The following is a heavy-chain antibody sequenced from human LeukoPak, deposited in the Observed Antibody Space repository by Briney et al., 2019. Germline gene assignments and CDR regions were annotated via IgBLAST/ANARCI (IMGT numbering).Heavy chain of an antibody. CDR2: IDPSDSYT. CDR3: ASHGYSSSWSFDY. Sequence: GESLKISCKGSEYSFTSYWISWVRQMPGKGLEWMGRIDPSDSYTNYSPSFQGHVTISADKSISTAYLQWSSLKASDTAMYYCASHGYSSSWSFDYWGQGTLVTVSS. V-gene: IGHV5-10-1*01. J-gene: IGHJ4*02. CDR1: EYSFTSYW. D-gene: IGHD6-13*01.